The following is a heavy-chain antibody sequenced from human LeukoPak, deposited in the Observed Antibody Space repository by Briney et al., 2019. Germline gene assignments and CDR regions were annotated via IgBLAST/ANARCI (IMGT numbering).Heavy chain of an antibody. CDR1: GGSFSGYY. V-gene: IGHV4-34*01. Sequence: SETLSLTCAVYGGSFSGYYWSWIRQPPGKGLEWIGEINHSGSTNYNPSLKSRVTISVDTSKNQFSLKLSSVTAADTAVYYCARGRIAVAGTSSWFDPWGQGTLVTVSS. CDR3: ARGRIAVAGTSSWFDP. J-gene: IGHJ5*02. D-gene: IGHD6-19*01. CDR2: INHSGST.